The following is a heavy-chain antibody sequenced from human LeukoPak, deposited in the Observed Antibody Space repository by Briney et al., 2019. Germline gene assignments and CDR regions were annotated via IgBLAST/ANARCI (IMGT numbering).Heavy chain of an antibody. CDR1: GGTFSSYA. J-gene: IGHJ3*02. D-gene: IGHD3-22*01. CDR2: IIPIFGTA. Sequence: GASVKVSCKASGGTFSSYAISWVRQAPGQGLEWMGGIIPIFGTANYAQKFQGRVTITADESTSTAYMELSSLRSGDTAVYYCASPTTHYYDSSGPTDGAFDIWGQGTMVTVSS. CDR3: ASPTTHYYDSSGPTDGAFDI. V-gene: IGHV1-69*13.